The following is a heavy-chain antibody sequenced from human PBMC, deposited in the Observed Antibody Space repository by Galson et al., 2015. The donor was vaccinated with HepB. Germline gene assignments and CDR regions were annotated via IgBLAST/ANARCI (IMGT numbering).Heavy chain of an antibody. CDR2: ISSSGSTI. D-gene: IGHD1-26*01. Sequence: SLRLSCAASGFTFSSYWMSWVRQAPGKGLEWVSYISSSGSTIYYADSVKGRFTISRDNAKNSLYLQMNSLRAEDTAVYYCARVSGSYYERYYYYYYMDVWGKGTTVTVSS. J-gene: IGHJ6*03. V-gene: IGHV3-11*01. CDR1: GFTFSSYW. CDR3: ARVSGSYYERYYYYYYMDV.